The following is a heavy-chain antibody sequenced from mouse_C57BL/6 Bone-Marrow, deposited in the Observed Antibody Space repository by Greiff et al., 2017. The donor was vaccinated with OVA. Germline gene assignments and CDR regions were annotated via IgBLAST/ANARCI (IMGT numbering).Heavy chain of an antibody. CDR1: GYTFTSYG. Sequence: VQLQQSGAELARPGASVKLSCKASGYTFTSYGISWVKQRTGQGLEWIGEIYPRSGNTYYNEKFKGKATLTADKSSSTAYMELRSLTSEDSAVYFCAREGDYMYYFDYWGQGTTLTVSS. CDR2: IYPRSGNT. J-gene: IGHJ2*01. CDR3: AREGDYMYYFDY. D-gene: IGHD1-3*01. V-gene: IGHV1-81*01.